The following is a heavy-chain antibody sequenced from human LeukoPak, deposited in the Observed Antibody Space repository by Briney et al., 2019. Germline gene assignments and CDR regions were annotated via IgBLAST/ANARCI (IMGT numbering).Heavy chain of an antibody. J-gene: IGHJ5*02. V-gene: IGHV5-51*01. CDR1: GYSFTNYW. CDR2: IYPGGSDT. D-gene: IGHD6-19*01. CDR3: ARRIAVASANWFDP. Sequence: GESLKISCKGSGYSFTNYWIGWVRQMPGKGLEWMGIIYPGGSDTRYSPSFQGQVTISADESISTAYLQWSSLKASDTAMYYCARRIAVASANWFDPWGQGTLVTVSS.